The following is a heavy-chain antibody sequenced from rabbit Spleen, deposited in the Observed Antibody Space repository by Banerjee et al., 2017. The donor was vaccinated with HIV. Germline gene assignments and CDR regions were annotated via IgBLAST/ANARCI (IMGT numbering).Heavy chain of an antibody. V-gene: IGHV1S40*01. Sequence: QSLEESGGGLVQPEGSLTLTCKASGFSFSDRDVMCWVRQAPGKGLEWIACINASTGKPVYATWASGRFTISRTSSTTVTLQVTSLTAADTATYFCARYDSNNGYVSLWGQGTLVTVS. CDR1: GFSFSDRDV. CDR3: ARYDSNNGYVSL. J-gene: IGHJ3*01. CDR2: INASTGKP. D-gene: IGHD1-1*01.